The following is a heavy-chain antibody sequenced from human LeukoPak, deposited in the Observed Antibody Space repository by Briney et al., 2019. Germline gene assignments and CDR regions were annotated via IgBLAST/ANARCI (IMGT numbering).Heavy chain of an antibody. D-gene: IGHD3-22*01. CDR2: IYTSGST. CDR1: GGSISSYY. CDR3: AREATYYYDSSGYYDAFDI. Sequence: SETLSLTCTVSGGSISSYYWSWIRQPAGKGLEWIGRIYTSGSTNYNPSLKSRVTMSVDTSKNQFSLKLSSVTAADTAVYYCAREATYYYDSSGYYDAFDIWGQGTMVTVSS. J-gene: IGHJ3*02. V-gene: IGHV4-4*07.